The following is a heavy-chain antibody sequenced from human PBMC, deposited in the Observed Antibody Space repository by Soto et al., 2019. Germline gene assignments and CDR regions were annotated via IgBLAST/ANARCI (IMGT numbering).Heavy chain of an antibody. D-gene: IGHD6-6*01. Sequence: ASVKVSCKASGYTFTSYGISWVRQAPGQGLEWMGIINPSNGNTSYAQKLQGRVTMTRDTSTSTVYMELSSLRSEDTAVYYCARGSLVAARPFDYWGQGTLVTVSS. CDR3: ARGSLVAARPFDY. J-gene: IGHJ4*02. CDR1: GYTFTSYG. CDR2: INPSNGNT. V-gene: IGHV1-46*01.